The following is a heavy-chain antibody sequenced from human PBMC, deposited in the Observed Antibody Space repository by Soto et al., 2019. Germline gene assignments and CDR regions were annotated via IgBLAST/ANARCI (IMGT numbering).Heavy chain of an antibody. Sequence: PGGPLRLSCAASGFTFSSYSMNWVRQAPGKGLEWVSSISSSSSYIYYADSVKGRFTISRDNAKNSLYLQMNSLRAEDTAVYYCASLGATYYYDSSGYNRGVFDYWGQGTLVTVSS. V-gene: IGHV3-21*01. D-gene: IGHD3-22*01. CDR2: ISSSSSYI. CDR3: ASLGATYYYDSSGYNRGVFDY. CDR1: GFTFSSYS. J-gene: IGHJ4*02.